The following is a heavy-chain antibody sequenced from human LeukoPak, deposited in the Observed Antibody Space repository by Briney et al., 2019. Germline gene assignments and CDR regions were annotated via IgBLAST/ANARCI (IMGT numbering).Heavy chain of an antibody. Sequence: PGGSLRLSCAASGFTFSSYWMHWVRQAPGKGLVWVSRISTDGSSTISADSVKGRLTISRDNAKNTLYLQMNSLRAEDTAVYYCVREYSSSSGRAFDIWGQGTMVTVSP. CDR2: ISTDGSST. V-gene: IGHV3-74*01. CDR3: VREYSSSSGRAFDI. J-gene: IGHJ3*02. D-gene: IGHD6-6*01. CDR1: GFTFSSYW.